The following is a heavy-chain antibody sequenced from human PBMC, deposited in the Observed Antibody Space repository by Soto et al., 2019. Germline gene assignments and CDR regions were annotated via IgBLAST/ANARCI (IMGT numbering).Heavy chain of an antibody. D-gene: IGHD3-10*01. J-gene: IGHJ5*02. Sequence: GASVKVSCKASGYTFTRDQIHWVRQAPGQGLEWMGMIDPSGGKTNYAQKFQGRVTMTRDTSTSTVYMALSSLRSEDTAIYFCGRVMRSLLSITALDTWGQGXLVTVSS. V-gene: IGHV1-46*01. CDR2: IDPSGGKT. CDR1: GYTFTRDQ. CDR3: GRVMRSLLSITALDT.